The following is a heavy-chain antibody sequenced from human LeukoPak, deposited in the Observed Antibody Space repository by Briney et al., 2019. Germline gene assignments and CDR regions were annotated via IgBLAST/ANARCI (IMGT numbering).Heavy chain of an antibody. CDR2: INHSGST. V-gene: IGHV4-34*01. D-gene: IGHD3-3*01. Sequence: PSETLSLTCAVYGGSFSGYYWSWIRQPPGKGLEWIGEINHSGSTNYNPSLKSRVTISVDTSKNQFSLKLSSVTAADTAVYYCARSYSAYYDFWSGYYTCYFDYWGQGTLVTVSS. CDR3: ARSYSAYYDFWSGYYTCYFDY. J-gene: IGHJ4*02. CDR1: GGSFSGYY.